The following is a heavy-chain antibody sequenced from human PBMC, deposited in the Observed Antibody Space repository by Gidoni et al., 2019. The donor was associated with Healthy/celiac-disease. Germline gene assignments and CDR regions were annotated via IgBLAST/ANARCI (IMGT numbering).Heavy chain of an antibody. J-gene: IGHJ2*01. Sequence: EVQLVESGGGLVQPGGSLSLSCAASGFTFSSYDMHWVRQATGKGLEWVSAIGTAGDPYYPGSVKGRFTISRENAKNSLYLQMNSLRAGDTAVYYCARLDSSSSWGSFDLWGRGTLVTVSS. CDR1: GFTFSSYD. V-gene: IGHV3-13*05. CDR3: ARLDSSSSWGSFDL. CDR2: IGTAGDP. D-gene: IGHD6-6*01.